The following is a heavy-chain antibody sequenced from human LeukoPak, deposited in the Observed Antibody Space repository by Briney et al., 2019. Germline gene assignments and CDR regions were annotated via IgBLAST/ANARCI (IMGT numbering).Heavy chain of an antibody. J-gene: IGHJ3*02. D-gene: IGHD3-3*01. CDR1: GGSISSYY. V-gene: IGHV4-4*07. CDR3: ARDAYYDFWSGYSFDAFDI. Sequence: SETLSLTCTVSGGSISSYYWSWIRQPAGKGLEWIGRIYTSGSTNYNPSLKSRVTMSVDTSKNQFSLKLSSVTAADTAVYYCARDAYYDFWSGYSFDAFDIWGQGTMVTVSS. CDR2: IYTSGST.